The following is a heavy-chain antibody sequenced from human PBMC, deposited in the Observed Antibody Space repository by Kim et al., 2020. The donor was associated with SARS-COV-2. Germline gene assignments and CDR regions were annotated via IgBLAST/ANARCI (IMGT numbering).Heavy chain of an antibody. CDR3: ASAVATITGADRGIDY. D-gene: IGHD5-12*01. V-gene: IGHV3-11*06. J-gene: IGHJ4*02. Sequence: NYADSGKGRCHISRGNATNSLYLHMNSLRAEDTAVYYCASAVATITGADRGIDYWGQGTLVTVSS.